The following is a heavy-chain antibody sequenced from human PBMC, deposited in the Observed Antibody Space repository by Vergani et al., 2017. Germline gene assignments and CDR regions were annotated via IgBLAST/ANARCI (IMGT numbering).Heavy chain of an antibody. CDR1: GFTLSDHV. CDR2: SRNKARSYTT. Sequence: EVQLVESGGGLVQPGGSLRLSCAASGFTLSDHVMDWVRQGPGKGLEWVGRSRNKARSYTTEYSASVKGRFTISRDDSRNSLYLQMNSLRAEDTAVYYCARGSYGSSDKFDYWGQGTLVTVSS. CDR3: ARGSYGSSDKFDY. D-gene: IGHD5-18*01. J-gene: IGHJ4*02. V-gene: IGHV3-72*01.